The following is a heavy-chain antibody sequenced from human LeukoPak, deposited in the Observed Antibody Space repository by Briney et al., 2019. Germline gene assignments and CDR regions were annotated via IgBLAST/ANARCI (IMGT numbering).Heavy chain of an antibody. D-gene: IGHD2-2*02. Sequence: QAGGSLRLSCAASGFTFSSYAMHWVRQAPGKGLEWVAVISYDGSNKYYADSVKGRFTISRDNSKNTLYLQMNSLRAEDTAVYYCARDYCSSTSCYTSFVYYYYYYGMDVWGQGTRSPSP. CDR1: GFTFSSYA. CDR2: ISYDGSNK. V-gene: IGHV3-30-3*01. J-gene: IGHJ6*02. CDR3: ARDYCSSTSCYTSFVYYYYYYGMDV.